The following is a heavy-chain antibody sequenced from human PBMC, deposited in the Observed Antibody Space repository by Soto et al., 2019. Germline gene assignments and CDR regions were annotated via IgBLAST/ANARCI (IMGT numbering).Heavy chain of an antibody. CDR2: INPNSGGT. CDR3: SSSIRYFDWYKRGDLEY. J-gene: IGHJ4*02. CDR1: GYTLTPYH. D-gene: IGHD3-9*01. Sequence: SVRVSCKPSGYTLTPYHMHWVRQAPRQGLEGMGWINPNSGGTTYAQKFQGWFSMTMHTSISPHYMGLSRLSTSDPAGYYASSSIRYFDWYKRGDLEYWGQGTLVTVCS. V-gene: IGHV1-2*04.